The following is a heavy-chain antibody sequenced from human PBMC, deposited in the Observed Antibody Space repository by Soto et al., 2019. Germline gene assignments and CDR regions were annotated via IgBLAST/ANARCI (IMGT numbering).Heavy chain of an antibody. CDR2: ISYDGSNK. J-gene: IGHJ4*02. V-gene: IGHV3-30*03. Sequence: PGGSLRLSCAASGFTFSSYGMHWVRQAPGKGLEWVAVISYDGSNKYYADSVKGRFTISRDNSKNTLYLQMNSLRAEDTAVYYCARDNRSGYYFDYWGQGTLVTVSS. CDR3: ARDNRSGYYFDY. D-gene: IGHD3-22*01. CDR1: GFTFSSYG.